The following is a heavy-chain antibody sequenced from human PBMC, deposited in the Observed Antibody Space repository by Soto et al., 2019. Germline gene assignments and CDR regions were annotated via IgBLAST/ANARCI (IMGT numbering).Heavy chain of an antibody. Sequence: QLQLQESGSGLVKPSQTLSLTCAVSGGSISSGGYSWSWIRQPPGKGLEWIGYIYDSGFTYYNPSLSLPFTISVDRSKNQFTLKLSSVTAEHTAVYYCARDPSGDFGYGMDGWGQGTTVTVSS. CDR1: GGSISSGGYS. CDR3: ARDPSGDFGYGMDG. D-gene: IGHD4-17*01. V-gene: IGHV4-30-2*01. J-gene: IGHJ6*02. CDR2: IYDSGFT.